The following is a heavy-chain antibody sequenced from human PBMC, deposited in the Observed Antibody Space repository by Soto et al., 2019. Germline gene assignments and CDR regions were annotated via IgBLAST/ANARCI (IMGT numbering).Heavy chain of an antibody. CDR3: TTEDRDGNSSTCYRSYYSDLNGMDV. D-gene: IGHD6-13*01. Sequence: GESLKISCKGSGYSFTSYWISWVRQMPGKGLEWMGRIDPSDSYTNYSPSFQGHVTISADKSISTAYLQWSNLKASDTAMYYCTTEDRDGNSSTCYRSYYSDLNGMDVWGQGTTVTVSS. CDR2: IDPSDSYT. J-gene: IGHJ6*02. V-gene: IGHV5-10-1*01. CDR1: GYSFTSYW.